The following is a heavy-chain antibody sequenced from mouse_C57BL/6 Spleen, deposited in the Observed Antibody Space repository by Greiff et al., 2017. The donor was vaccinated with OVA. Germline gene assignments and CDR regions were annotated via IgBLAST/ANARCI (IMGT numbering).Heavy chain of an antibody. CDR2: IDPETGGT. D-gene: IGHD1-2*01. CDR3: TRRTLLATVDY. V-gene: IGHV1-15*01. J-gene: IGHJ2*01. Sequence: QVQLQQSGAELVRPGASVTLSCKASGYTFTDYEMHWVKQTPVHGLEWIGAIDPETGGTAYNQKFKGKAILTADKSSSTAYMELRSLTSEDSAVYYCTRRTLLATVDYWGQGTTLTVSS. CDR1: GYTFTDYE.